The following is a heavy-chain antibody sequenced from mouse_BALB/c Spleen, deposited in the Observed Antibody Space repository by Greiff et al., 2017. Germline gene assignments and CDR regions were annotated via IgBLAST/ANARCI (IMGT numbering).Heavy chain of an antibody. V-gene: IGHV7-1*02. CDR2: SRNKANDYTT. CDR3: ARSSYYRSFAY. Sequence: EVHLVESGGGLVQPGGSLRLSCATSGFTFSDFYMEWVRQPPGKRLEWIAASRNKANDYTTEYSASVKGRFIVSRDTSQSILYLQMNALRAEDTAIYYCARSSYYRSFAYWGQGTLVTVAA. D-gene: IGHD2-14*01. CDR1: GFTFSDFY. J-gene: IGHJ3*01.